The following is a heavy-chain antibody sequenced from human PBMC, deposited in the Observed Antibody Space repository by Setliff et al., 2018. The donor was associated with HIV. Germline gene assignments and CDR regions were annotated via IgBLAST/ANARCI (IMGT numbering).Heavy chain of an antibody. J-gene: IGHJ6*03. Sequence: ASVKVSCKASGGTFSSYAISWVRQAPGQGLEWMGGIIPIFGTANYAQKFQGRVTITTDESTSTAYMELSSLRSEDTAVYYCAKTYSGYDMTRYYYMDVWGKGTTVTVSS. CDR1: GGTFSSYA. CDR2: IIPIFGTA. V-gene: IGHV1-69*05. CDR3: AKTYSGYDMTRYYYMDV. D-gene: IGHD5-12*01.